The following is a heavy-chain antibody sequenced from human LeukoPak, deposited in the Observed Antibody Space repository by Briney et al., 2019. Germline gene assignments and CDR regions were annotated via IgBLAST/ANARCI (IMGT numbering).Heavy chain of an antibody. J-gene: IGHJ3*01. CDR2: IKRDGSDGSPT. D-gene: IGHD1-26*01. CDR1: GFTFSNYW. V-gene: IGHV3-74*01. CDR3: ARGGSPPEALGDTFDV. Sequence: GGSLRLSCAASGFTFSNYWMHWVRQAPGKGLVWVSRIKRDGSDGSPTNSADSVKGRFTISRANVKNTLHLQMNSLRAEDTAVYYCARGGSPPEALGDTFDVWGQGTLVTVSS.